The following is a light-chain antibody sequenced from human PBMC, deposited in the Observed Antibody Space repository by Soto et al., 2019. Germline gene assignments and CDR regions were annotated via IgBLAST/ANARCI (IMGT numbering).Light chain of an antibody. V-gene: IGKV3-15*01. J-gene: IGKJ1*01. CDR2: GAS. CDR1: QTVIKSY. CDR3: QEYDNWPPEGP. Sequence: EIVLTQSPGTVSSSPGERATLSCRASQTVIKSYLAWYQQKVGQAPRLLIYGASTRATGIPARFSGSGSGTEFTLTISSLQSEDVAVYFCQEYDNWPPEGPFGQGTKVDIK.